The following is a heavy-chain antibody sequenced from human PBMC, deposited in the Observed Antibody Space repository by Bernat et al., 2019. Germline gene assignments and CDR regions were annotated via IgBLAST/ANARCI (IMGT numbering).Heavy chain of an antibody. CDR3: TTTWRRNSYGYAPLDY. V-gene: IGHV1-18*01. CDR2: ISAYNGNT. D-gene: IGHD5-18*01. CDR1: GYTFISYG. Sequence: QVQLVQSGAEVKKPGASVKVPCKASGYTFISYGISWVRQAPGQGLEGMGWISAYNGNTNYAQKLQGRVTMTTDTSTSTEYIELRSLGTDDTAVYYCTTTWRRNSYGYAPLDYWGQGTMVTVSS. J-gene: IGHJ4*02.